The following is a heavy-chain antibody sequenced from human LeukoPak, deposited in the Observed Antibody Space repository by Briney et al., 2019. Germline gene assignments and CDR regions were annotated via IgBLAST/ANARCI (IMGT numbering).Heavy chain of an antibody. CDR2: INWNGGST. CDR3: ARHRGYDFWSGDYY. CDR1: GFTFDDYA. J-gene: IGHJ4*02. V-gene: IGHV3-20*04. Sequence: GGSLRLSCAASGFTFDDYAMSWVRQAPGKELEWVSGINWNGGSTAYADSVKGRFTISRDNAKNSLYLQMNSLRAEDTALYYWARHRGYDFWSGDYYWGQGALVTVSS. D-gene: IGHD3-3*01.